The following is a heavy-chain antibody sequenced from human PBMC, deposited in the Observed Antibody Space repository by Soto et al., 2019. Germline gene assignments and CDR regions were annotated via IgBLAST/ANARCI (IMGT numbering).Heavy chain of an antibody. CDR3: AGALDLPHYYYYYGMDA. J-gene: IGHJ6*02. D-gene: IGHD3-16*02. CDR2: IGDGDAYR. V-gene: IGHV3-23*01. Sequence: GGSLRLSCAGSGFTFSSYGMTWVRQAPGKGLEWVSGIGDGDAYRYYADSVRGRITISRDNSRSTLYLQMNSLRAEDTAVYYCAGALDLPHYYYYYGMDAWGQGTTVTVSS. CDR1: GFTFSSYG.